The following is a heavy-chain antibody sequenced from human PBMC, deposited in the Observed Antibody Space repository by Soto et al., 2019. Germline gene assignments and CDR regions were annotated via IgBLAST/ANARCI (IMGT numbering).Heavy chain of an antibody. CDR1: GGTFSSYA. J-gene: IGHJ4*02. Sequence: GASVKVSCKASGGTFSSYAISWVRQAPGQGLEWMGGIIPIFGTANYAQKFQGRVTITADKSTSTAYMELRSLRSEDTAVYYCARDRDEANFDYWGQGTMVTVSS. CDR3: ARDRDEANFDY. D-gene: IGHD1-26*01. CDR2: IIPIFGTA. V-gene: IGHV1-69*06.